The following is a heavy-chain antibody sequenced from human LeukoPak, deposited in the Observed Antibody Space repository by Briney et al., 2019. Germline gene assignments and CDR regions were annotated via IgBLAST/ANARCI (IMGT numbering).Heavy chain of an antibody. CDR1: AFSFSDYA. Sequence: GGSLRLSCAASAFSFSDYAMYWVRQAPGKGLEWVAVISYDGSNKYYADSVKGRFTISRDNSRTFLYLQMDSLRLEDTAVYYCARGAPPDYWGQGTLVTVSS. V-gene: IGHV3-30-3*01. CDR2: ISYDGSNK. J-gene: IGHJ4*02. CDR3: ARGAPPDY.